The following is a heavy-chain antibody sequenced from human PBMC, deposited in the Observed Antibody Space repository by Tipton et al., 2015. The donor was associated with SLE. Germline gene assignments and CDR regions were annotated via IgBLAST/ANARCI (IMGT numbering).Heavy chain of an antibody. V-gene: IGHV4-59*12. Sequence: TLSLTCTVSGGSISSYYWSWTRQPPGKGLEWIGYIYYSGSTNYNPSLKSRVTISVDTSKKQFSLKLSSVTAADTAVYYCGRGSHYGSGSYDFDYWGQGTLVTVSS. CDR3: GRGSHYGSGSYDFDY. CDR1: GGSISSYY. J-gene: IGHJ4*02. D-gene: IGHD3-10*01. CDR2: IYYSGST.